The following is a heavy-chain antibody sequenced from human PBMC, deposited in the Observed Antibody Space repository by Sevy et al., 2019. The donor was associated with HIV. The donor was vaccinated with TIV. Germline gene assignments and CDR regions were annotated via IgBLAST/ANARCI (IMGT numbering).Heavy chain of an antibody. J-gene: IGHJ3*02. V-gene: IGHV3-23*01. D-gene: IGHD3-10*01. Sequence: GGSLRLSCKPSGFTVVSYAMNWVRQAPGKGLEWVSTIYGSGSTTYHADSLRGRFSIFREDCKNTLYLQMNSLKTEVMAVYYCAGGRFDGCCSFDGFDIWGQGTMVTVSS. CDR2: IYGSGSTT. CDR1: GFTVVSYA. CDR3: AGGRFDGCCSFDGFDI.